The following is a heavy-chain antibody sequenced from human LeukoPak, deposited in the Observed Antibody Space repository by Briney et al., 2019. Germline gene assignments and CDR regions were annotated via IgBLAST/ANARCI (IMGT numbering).Heavy chain of an antibody. V-gene: IGHV1-69*13. CDR3: ARAIVVPAAIGAENNWFDP. Sequence: ASVKVSCKASGGTFSSYAISWVRQAPGQGLEWMGGIIPIFGTANYAQKFQGRVTITADESTSTAYMELSSLRSEDTAVYYCARAIVVPAAIGAENNWFDPWGQGTLVTVSS. D-gene: IGHD2-2*02. J-gene: IGHJ5*02. CDR1: GGTFSSYA. CDR2: IIPIFGTA.